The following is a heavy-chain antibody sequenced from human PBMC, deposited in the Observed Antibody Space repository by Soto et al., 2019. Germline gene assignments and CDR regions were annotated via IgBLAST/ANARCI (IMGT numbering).Heavy chain of an antibody. V-gene: IGHV3-33*01. J-gene: IGHJ4*02. CDR2: IWYDGSSQ. Sequence: QVQLVESGGGVVQPGRSLRLSCAASGFTFSSYGMHWVRQAPGKGLEWVAGIWYDGSSQYYAESVKGRFTISRDNSKNTLDLQMNSLRAEDSALYYCARDYSSTWYGVDSWGQGTLVTVSS. D-gene: IGHD6-13*01. CDR3: ARDYSSTWYGVDS. CDR1: GFTFSSYG.